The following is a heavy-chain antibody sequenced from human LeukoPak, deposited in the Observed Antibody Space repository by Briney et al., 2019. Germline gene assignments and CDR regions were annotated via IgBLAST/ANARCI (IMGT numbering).Heavy chain of an antibody. Sequence: GGSLRLSCAASGFTFSSYAMRWVRQAPGKGLEWVSVISGSGGSTYYADSVKGRFTISRDNSKNTLYLQMNSLRAEDTAVYYCAKVLRGLEDAFDIWGQGTMVTVSS. J-gene: IGHJ3*02. V-gene: IGHV3-23*01. CDR3: AKVLRGLEDAFDI. CDR2: ISGSGGST. D-gene: IGHD3-10*01. CDR1: GFTFSSYA.